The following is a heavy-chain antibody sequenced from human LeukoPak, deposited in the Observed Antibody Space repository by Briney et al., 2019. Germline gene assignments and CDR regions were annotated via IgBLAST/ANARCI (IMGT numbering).Heavy chain of an antibody. J-gene: IGHJ4*02. CDR3: AGGSGWVTDS. D-gene: IGHD6-19*01. Sequence: GESLRLSCAASGFSFGSYGIHWVRQAPGKGLEWVANIKQDGSEKYYVDSVKGRFTISRDNAKNSLYLQMNSLRAEDTAVYFCAGGSGWVTDSWGQGTLVTVSS. CDR2: IKQDGSEK. V-gene: IGHV3-7*01. CDR1: GFSFGSYG.